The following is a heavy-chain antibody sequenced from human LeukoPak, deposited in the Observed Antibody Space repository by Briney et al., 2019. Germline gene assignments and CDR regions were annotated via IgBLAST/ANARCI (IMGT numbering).Heavy chain of an antibody. CDR3: ARLEWLLHDAFDI. J-gene: IGHJ3*02. CDR1: GGSFSGYY. D-gene: IGHD3-3*01. CDR2: INHSGST. Sequence: SETLSLTCAVYGGSFSGYYWSWIRQPPGKGLEWIGEINHSGSTNYNPSLKSRVTISVDTSKNQFSLKLSSVTAADTAVYYCARLEWLLHDAFDIWGQGTMVTVSS. V-gene: IGHV4-34*01.